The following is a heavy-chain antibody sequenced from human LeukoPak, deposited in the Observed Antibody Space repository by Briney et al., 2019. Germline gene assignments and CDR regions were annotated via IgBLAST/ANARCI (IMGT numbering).Heavy chain of an antibody. Sequence: GRSLRLSCAASGFTFSSYAMHWVRQAPGKGLEWVAVISYDGSNKYYADSVKGRFTISRDNSKNTLYLQMNSLRAEDTAVYYCASWLLVSPPDRPVDYWGQGTLVTVSS. V-gene: IGHV3-30*04. J-gene: IGHJ4*02. D-gene: IGHD1-14*01. CDR3: ASWLLVSPPDRPVDY. CDR2: ISYDGSNK. CDR1: GFTFSSYA.